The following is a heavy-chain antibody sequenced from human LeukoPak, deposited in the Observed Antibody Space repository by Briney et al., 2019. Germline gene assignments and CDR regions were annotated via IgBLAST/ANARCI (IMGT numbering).Heavy chain of an antibody. CDR1: GFTFSSYA. D-gene: IGHD2-15*01. CDR3: AKGAFPSLCSGGSCYSVDY. CDR2: ISARTDAT. Sequence: QTGGSLRLSCAASGFTFSSYAMNWVRQAPGKGLEWLSGISARTDATYYADSVKGRFTISRDNSKNTLYLQMNSLRAEDTAVYYCAKGAFPSLCSGGSCYSVDYWGQGTLVTVSS. J-gene: IGHJ4*02. V-gene: IGHV3-23*01.